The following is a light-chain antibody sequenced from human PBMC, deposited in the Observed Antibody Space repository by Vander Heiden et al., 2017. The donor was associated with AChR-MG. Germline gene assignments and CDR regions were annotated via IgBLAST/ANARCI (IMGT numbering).Light chain of an antibody. Sequence: DLVMTQTPLSLSVTPGQPASIPCKSSQSLLHSAGKTYLDWYLQKPGQPQQLLIYEVSNRSSGVPDMFSGSGSGTDFTLKISRVEAEDVGVYYCMQSIQLPLTFGQGTKLEIK. CDR3: MQSIQLPLT. J-gene: IGKJ2*01. CDR1: QSLLHSAGKTY. CDR2: EVS. V-gene: IGKV2D-29*01.